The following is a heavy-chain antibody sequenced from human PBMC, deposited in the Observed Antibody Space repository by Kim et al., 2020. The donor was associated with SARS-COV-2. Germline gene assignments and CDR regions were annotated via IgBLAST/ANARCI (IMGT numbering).Heavy chain of an antibody. J-gene: IGHJ3*02. D-gene: IGHD2-2*01. CDR1: GGSFSGYY. CDR3: ARGFGRRSCSSTSCSYPSFGKKGAFDI. Sequence: SETLSLTCAVYGGSFSGYYWSWIRQPPGKGLEWIGEINHSGSTNYNPSLKSRVTISVDTSKNQFSLKLSSVTAADTAVYYCARGFGRRSCSSTSCSYPSFGKKGAFDIWGQGTMVTVSS. CDR2: INHSGST. V-gene: IGHV4-34*01.